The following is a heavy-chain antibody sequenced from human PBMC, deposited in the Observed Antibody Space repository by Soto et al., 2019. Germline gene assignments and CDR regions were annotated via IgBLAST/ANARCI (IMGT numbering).Heavy chain of an antibody. CDR3: ARDWTVKGSGQHYYFDY. D-gene: IGHD2-15*01. CDR2: MYYSGST. Sequence: ASETLSLTCSVSGGTINSGDYFWSWIRQPPGKGLEWIGYMYYSGSTNYNPSLKGRVTISLDTSKNQFSLKLSSVTAADTAVYYCARDWTVKGSGQHYYFDYWGQGTLVTVSS. CDR1: GGTINSGDYF. J-gene: IGHJ4*02. V-gene: IGHV4-61*08.